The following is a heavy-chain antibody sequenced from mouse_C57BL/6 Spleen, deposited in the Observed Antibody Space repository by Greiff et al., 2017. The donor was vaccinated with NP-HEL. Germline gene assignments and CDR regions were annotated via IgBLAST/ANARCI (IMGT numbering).Heavy chain of an antibody. CDR3: ARSGDPWFAY. Sequence: QVHVKQPGAELVRPGTSVKLSCKASGYTFTSYWMHWVKQRPGQGLEWIGVIDPSDSYTNYNQKFKGKATLTVDTSSSTAYMQLSSLTSEDSAVYYCARSGDPWFAYWGQGTLVTVSA. V-gene: IGHV1-59*01. CDR2: IDPSDSYT. CDR1: GYTFTSYW. J-gene: IGHJ3*01.